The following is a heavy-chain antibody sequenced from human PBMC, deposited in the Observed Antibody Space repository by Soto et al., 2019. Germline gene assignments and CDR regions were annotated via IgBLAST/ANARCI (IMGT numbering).Heavy chain of an antibody. Sequence: SETLSLTCTVSGGSISSYYWSWIRQPPGKGLKWIGYIYYSGSTNYNPSLKSRVTISVDTSKNQFSLKLSSVTAADTAVYYCAGYSSSWYYYYYYMDVWGKGTTVTVSS. CDR3: AGYSSSWYYYYYYMDV. J-gene: IGHJ6*03. CDR1: GGSISSYY. D-gene: IGHD6-13*01. V-gene: IGHV4-59*01. CDR2: IYYSGST.